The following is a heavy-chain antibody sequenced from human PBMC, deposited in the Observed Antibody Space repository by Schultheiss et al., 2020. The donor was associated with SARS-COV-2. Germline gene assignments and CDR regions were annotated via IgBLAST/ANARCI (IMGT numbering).Heavy chain of an antibody. CDR2: IYTSGST. J-gene: IGHJ3*02. V-gene: IGHV4-4*07. CDR1: GGSFSGYY. Sequence: SQTLSLTCAVYGGSFSGYYWSWIRQPAGKGLEWIGRIYTSGSTNYNPSLKSRVTMSVDTSKNQFSLKLSSVTAADTAVYYCARDTRIAVAGHDAFDIWGQGTMVTVSS. CDR3: ARDTRIAVAGHDAFDI. D-gene: IGHD6-19*01.